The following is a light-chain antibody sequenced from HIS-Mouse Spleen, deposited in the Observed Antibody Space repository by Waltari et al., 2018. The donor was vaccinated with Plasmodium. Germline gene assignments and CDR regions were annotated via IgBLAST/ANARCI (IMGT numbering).Light chain of an antibody. CDR1: QSVSSN. CDR3: QQYKNWPPWT. J-gene: IGKJ1*01. CDR2: GAS. V-gene: IGKV3-15*01. Sequence: EIVMTQSPAPLSVSPGDRATLSCRASQSVSSNLAWYQQKPGQAPRRLIYGASTRATGIPAMFSGSGAGTEYTLTISSMQSEDFAGYYCQQYKNWPPWTFGQGTKVEIK.